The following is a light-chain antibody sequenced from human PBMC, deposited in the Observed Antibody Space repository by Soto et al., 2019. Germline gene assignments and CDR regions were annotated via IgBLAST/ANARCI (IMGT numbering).Light chain of an antibody. CDR1: SSNIGAGYD. Sequence: QSVLTQPPSVSGAPGQRVTISCTGSSSNIGAGYDVHWYQQLPGTAPKLLIYGNSNRPSGVPDRFSRSKSGTSASLAITGLQAEDEADYYCQSYDSSLSASDVVFGGGTQLTVL. CDR2: GNS. CDR3: QSYDSSLSASDVV. J-gene: IGLJ2*01. V-gene: IGLV1-40*01.